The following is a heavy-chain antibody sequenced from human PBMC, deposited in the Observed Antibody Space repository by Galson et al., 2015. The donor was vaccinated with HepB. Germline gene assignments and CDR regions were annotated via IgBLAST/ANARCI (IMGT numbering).Heavy chain of an antibody. Sequence: SLRLSCAASGFTFSRYAMSWVRQAPGKGLEWVSAISGSGGTTYYADSVKGRFTISRDNSKNTLYLQMNSLRAEDTAVYYCATRAAGYYYDSSGYPQFDYWGQGTLVTDSS. CDR3: ATRAAGYYYDSSGYPQFDY. V-gene: IGHV3-23*01. J-gene: IGHJ4*02. CDR1: GFTFSRYA. D-gene: IGHD3-22*01. CDR2: ISGSGGTT.